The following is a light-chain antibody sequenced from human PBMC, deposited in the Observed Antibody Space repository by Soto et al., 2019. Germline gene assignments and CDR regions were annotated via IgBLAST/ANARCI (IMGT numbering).Light chain of an antibody. J-gene: IGKJ5*01. CDR2: DAS. Sequence: IQMTQSPSNLYASVGDRVTITCRASQGISSALAWYQQKPGKAPKLLIYDASSLESGVPSRFSGSGSGTDFTLTISSLQPEDFATYYCQQFNNYPSITFGQGTRLEI. V-gene: IGKV1D-13*01. CDR3: QQFNNYPSIT. CDR1: QGISSA.